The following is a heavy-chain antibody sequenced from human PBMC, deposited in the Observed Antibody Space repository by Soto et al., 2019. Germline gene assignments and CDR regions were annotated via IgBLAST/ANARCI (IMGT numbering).Heavy chain of an antibody. CDR2: IIPIGGTP. Sequence: ASVKVSCKASGRTFNNYAISWVRQAPGIGFEWLGVIIPIGGTPEHAQKFQGRVTISADESTNTAYMELSSLRSEDTAVYYCATDYYYGSSHYFIFDHWGQGTLVTVSS. D-gene: IGHD3-22*01. V-gene: IGHV1-69*13. CDR3: ATDYYYGSSHYFIFDH. CDR1: GRTFNNYA. J-gene: IGHJ4*02.